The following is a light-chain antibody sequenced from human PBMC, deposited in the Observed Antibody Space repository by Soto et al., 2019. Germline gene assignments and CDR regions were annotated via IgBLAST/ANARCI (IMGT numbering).Light chain of an antibody. CDR2: GAS. CDR1: QSVGSN. V-gene: IGKV3-15*01. J-gene: IGKJ2*01. CDR3: QQHNYWPS. Sequence: EIVMTQSPVTLSVPPGERATLSCRASQSVGSNLAWYQQKPGQAPRLLLYGASTRATGIPGRFSGSGSGTEFTLPITSLQSEDFAVYYCQQHNYWPSFGKGTKLEFK.